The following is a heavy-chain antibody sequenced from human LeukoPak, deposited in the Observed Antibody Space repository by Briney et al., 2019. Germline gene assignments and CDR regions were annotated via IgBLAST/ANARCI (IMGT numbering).Heavy chain of an antibody. CDR2: INANSGGT. V-gene: IGHV1-2*02. CDR3: AREVTGTTDDF. Sequence: ASVEVSCKASGYTFTGYYMHWVRQVPGQGLEWMGWINANSGGTNYGQKFQGRVTMTRGTSISTVYMELTRLRSDDTAVYYCAREVTGTTDDFWGQGTLVTVSS. CDR1: GYTFTGYY. D-gene: IGHD1-20*01. J-gene: IGHJ4*02.